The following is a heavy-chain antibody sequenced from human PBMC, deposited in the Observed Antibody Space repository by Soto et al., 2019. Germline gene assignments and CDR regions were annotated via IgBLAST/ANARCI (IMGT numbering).Heavy chain of an antibody. V-gene: IGHV1-69*06. Sequence: QVQLVQSGPEVKEPGSSVKVSCKASGGTFSSYVINWVRQAPGQGLEWMGGIIPIFGTPNYAQKFQGRVTITADKSASTGYMELSSLRSEDTAVYYCARDLGGHTPQVLSHYYGMDVWGQGTTVTVSS. D-gene: IGHD3-3*01. CDR2: IIPIFGTP. CDR3: ARDLGGHTPQVLSHYYGMDV. J-gene: IGHJ6*02. CDR1: GGTFSSYV.